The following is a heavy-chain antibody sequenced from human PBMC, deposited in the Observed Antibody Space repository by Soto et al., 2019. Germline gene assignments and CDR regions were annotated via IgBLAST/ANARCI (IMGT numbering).Heavy chain of an antibody. Sequence: QVQLVQSGAEVKKPGASVKVSCKASGYTFTSHHIIWVRQTTKHGLEWMGWMSPFSGDSGSAQKFQGRITMTRDSPTSPAYMDLSSLTPEDSAVYFCARGLCTGGTCYGLTSDIWGQGTRVTVS. CDR2: MSPFSGDS. J-gene: IGHJ3*02. CDR1: GYTFTSHH. CDR3: ARGLCTGGTCYGLTSDI. V-gene: IGHV1-8*01. D-gene: IGHD2-15*01.